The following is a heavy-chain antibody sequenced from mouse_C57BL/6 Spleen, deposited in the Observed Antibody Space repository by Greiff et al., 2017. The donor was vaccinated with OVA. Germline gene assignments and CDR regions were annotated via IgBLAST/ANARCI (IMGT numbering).Heavy chain of an antibody. V-gene: IGHV1-61*01. CDR3: ARDPYYGSSYGYFDV. CDR1: GYTFTSYW. J-gene: IGHJ1*03. D-gene: IGHD1-1*01. CDR2: IYPSDSET. Sequence: QVHVKQPGAELVRPGSSVKLSCKASGYTFTSYWMDWVKQRPGQGLEWIGNIYPSDSETHYNQKFKDKATLTVDKSSSTAYMQLSSLTSEDSAVYYCARDPYYGSSYGYFDVWGTGTTVTVSS.